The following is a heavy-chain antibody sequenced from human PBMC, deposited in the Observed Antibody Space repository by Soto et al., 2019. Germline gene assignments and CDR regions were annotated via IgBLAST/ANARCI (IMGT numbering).Heavy chain of an antibody. CDR2: XYXSXXX. Sequence: ASETLSLTCTVSGGSISSGGYYWSWIRQHPGKGXEXSGXXYXSXXXYXXXXLKSRVIISLDTSKNQFSLRLSFVTAADTAVYYCARSLDTAMVDYWGQGTLVTVSS. J-gene: IGHJ4*02. CDR3: ARSLDTAMVDY. D-gene: IGHD5-18*01. V-gene: IGHV4-31*03. CDR1: GGSISSGGYY.